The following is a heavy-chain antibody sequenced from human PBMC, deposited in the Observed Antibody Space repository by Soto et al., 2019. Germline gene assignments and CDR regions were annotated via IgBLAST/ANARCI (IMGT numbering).Heavy chain of an antibody. CDR3: AAIRLLHAEEEGYY. CDR2: FDPEDGET. Sequence: ASVKVSCKVSVYTLTELSIQWVRQAPGKGLEWMGGFDPEDGETIYAQKFHGRVAMTEDTSTDTAYMELSSLRSEDTAVYYCAAIRLLHAEEEGYYCGQGTPVTVS. D-gene: IGHD1-26*01. V-gene: IGHV1-24*01. J-gene: IGHJ4*02. CDR1: VYTLTELS.